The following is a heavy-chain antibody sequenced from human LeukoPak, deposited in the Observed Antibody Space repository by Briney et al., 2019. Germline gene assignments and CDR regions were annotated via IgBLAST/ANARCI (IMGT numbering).Heavy chain of an antibody. CDR3: ARGFGCSSTSCYHDFQH. D-gene: IGHD2-2*01. J-gene: IGHJ1*01. Sequence: ASVKVSCKASGYTFTSYGISWVRQAPGQGLEWMGWISAYNGNTNYAQKLQGRVTMTTDTSTSTAYMELRSLRSDDTAVYYCARGFGCSSTSCYHDFQHWGQGTLVTVSS. V-gene: IGHV1-18*04. CDR2: ISAYNGNT. CDR1: GYTFTSYG.